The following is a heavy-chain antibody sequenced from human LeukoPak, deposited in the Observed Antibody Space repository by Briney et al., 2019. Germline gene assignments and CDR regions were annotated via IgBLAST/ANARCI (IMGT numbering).Heavy chain of an antibody. CDR3: ARDIGTWPRSYFDY. J-gene: IGHJ4*02. D-gene: IGHD6-6*01. CDR1: GFTFSSYG. Sequence: GGSLRLSCAASGFTFSSYGFHWVRQAPGKGLEWVALIWYDGSNTDYADSVKGRFTISRDSSTNTVHLQMSSLRAEDTAVYYCARDIGTWPRSYFDYWGQGTLVAVPS. CDR2: IWYDGSNT. V-gene: IGHV3-33*01.